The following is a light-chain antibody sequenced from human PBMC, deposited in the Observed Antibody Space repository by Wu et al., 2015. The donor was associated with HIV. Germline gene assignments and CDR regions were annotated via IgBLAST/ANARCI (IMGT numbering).Light chain of an antibody. CDR2: AAS. CDR1: QGISSY. V-gene: IGKV1-8*01. Sequence: AIRMTQSPSSLSASTGDRVTITCRASQGISSYLAWYQQKPGKAPKFLIYAASTLQSGVPSRFSGSGSGTDFTLTISCLQSEDFATYYCQQYYTYPLTFGGGPRWRSN. J-gene: IGKJ4*01. CDR3: QQYYTYPLT.